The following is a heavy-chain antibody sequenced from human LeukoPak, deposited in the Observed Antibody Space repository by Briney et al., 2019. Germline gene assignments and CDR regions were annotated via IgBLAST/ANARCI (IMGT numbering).Heavy chain of an antibody. J-gene: IGHJ5*02. CDR2: IDPSDSYT. V-gene: IGHV5-10-1*01. CDR1: GYSFITYW. CDR3: AGTGYCSSTSCYSWFDP. Sequence: GESLKISCKGSGYSFITYWINWVRQMPGKGLEWMGRIDPSDSYTNYSPSFQGHVTISADKSISTAYLQWSSLKASDTAMYYCAGTGYCSSTSCYSWFDPWGRGTLVTVSS. D-gene: IGHD2-2*01.